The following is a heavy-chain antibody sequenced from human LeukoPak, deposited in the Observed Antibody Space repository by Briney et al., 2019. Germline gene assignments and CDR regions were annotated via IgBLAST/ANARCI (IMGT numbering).Heavy chain of an antibody. CDR2: ITSGGTYI. D-gene: IGHD3-10*02. V-gene: IGHV3-21*01. CDR1: GFTFNNYN. J-gene: IGHJ6*04. CDR3: AELGITMIGGV. Sequence: GGSLRLSCATSGFTFNNYNMNWVRQAPGRALEWVSSITSGGTYIFYADSVKGRFTISRDNAKNSLYLQMNSLRAEDTAVYYCAELGITMIGGVWGKGTTVTISS.